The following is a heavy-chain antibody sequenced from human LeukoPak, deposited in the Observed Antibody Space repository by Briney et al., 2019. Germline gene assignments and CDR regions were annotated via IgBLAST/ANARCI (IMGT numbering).Heavy chain of an antibody. V-gene: IGHV4-34*01. Sequence: SETLSLTCAVYGGSFSGYYWSWIRQPPGKGLEWIGEINHSGSTNYNPSLKSRVTISVDTSNNQFSLKLSSVTAADTAVYYCARVNDYYDSSGYPRDLDYWGQGTLVTVSS. CDR3: ARVNDYYDSSGYPRDLDY. J-gene: IGHJ4*02. CDR1: GGSFSGYY. D-gene: IGHD3-22*01. CDR2: INHSGST.